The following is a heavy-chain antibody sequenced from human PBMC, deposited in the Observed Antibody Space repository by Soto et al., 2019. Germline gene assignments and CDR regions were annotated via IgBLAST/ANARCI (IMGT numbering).Heavy chain of an antibody. D-gene: IGHD3-22*01. Sequence: ASVKVSCKASGYTFTSYGISWVRQAPGQGLEWMGWISAYNGNTNYAQKLQGRVTMTTDTSTSTAYMELRSLRSDDTAVYYCARVFDSSGYYYGRGAYRGQGTLVTVSS. CDR3: ARVFDSSGYYYGRGAY. J-gene: IGHJ4*02. V-gene: IGHV1-18*01. CDR2: ISAYNGNT. CDR1: GYTFTSYG.